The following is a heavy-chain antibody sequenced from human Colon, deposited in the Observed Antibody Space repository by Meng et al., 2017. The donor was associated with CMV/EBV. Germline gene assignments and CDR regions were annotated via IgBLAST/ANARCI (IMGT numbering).Heavy chain of an antibody. J-gene: IGHJ4*02. V-gene: IGHV3-48*04. D-gene: IGHD3-10*01. Sequence: GESLKISCAASGFSFSNNHMNWVRQAPGRGLEWISYISSSSSAIEYADSVKGRFTSSRDNAKSSMYLQVNSLRVEDTAVYYCATDTARVRGYWGQGTLVTVSS. CDR3: ATDTARVRGY. CDR2: ISSSSSAI. CDR1: GFSFSNNH.